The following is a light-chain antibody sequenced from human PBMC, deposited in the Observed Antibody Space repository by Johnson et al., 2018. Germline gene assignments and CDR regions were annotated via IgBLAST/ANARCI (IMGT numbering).Light chain of an antibody. CDR1: SSNIGNNY. V-gene: IGLV1-51*02. CDR3: GTCDSSLIAGNF. Sequence: QSVLTQPPSVSAAPGQKVTISCSGSSSNIGNNYVSWYQQLPGTAPKLLIYENNKRPSGIPDRFSGSKSGTSATLGITGLQTGAEADYYRGTCDSSLIAGNFFGPGTKVTVL. J-gene: IGLJ1*01. CDR2: ENN.